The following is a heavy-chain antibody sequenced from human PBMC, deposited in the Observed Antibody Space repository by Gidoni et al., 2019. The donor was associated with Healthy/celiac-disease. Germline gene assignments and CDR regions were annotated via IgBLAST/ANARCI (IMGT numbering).Heavy chain of an antibody. Sequence: EVQLVESGGGLVKPGGSLRLACAASGVTFSSYSMNWVRQAPGKGLEWVSSISSSSSYIYSADSVKGRFTISRDNAKNSLYLQMNSLRAEDTAVYYCAREDIFYYYYGMDVWGQGTTVTVSS. CDR1: GVTFSSYS. CDR3: AREDIFYYYYGMDV. J-gene: IGHJ6*02. CDR2: ISSSSSYI. V-gene: IGHV3-21*01. D-gene: IGHD5-12*01.